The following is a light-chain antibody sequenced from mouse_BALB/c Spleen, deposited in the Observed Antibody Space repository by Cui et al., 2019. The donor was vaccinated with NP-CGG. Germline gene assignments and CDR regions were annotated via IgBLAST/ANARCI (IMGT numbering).Light chain of an antibody. CDR1: TGAVTTSNY. Sequence: AVLTEESALTTSPGETVTLTCRSRTGAVTTSNYANWVQERPDHLFTGLIGGTNNRAPVVPARFSGSLIGDKAALTITGAQTEDEAIYFCALWYSNHWLFGGGTKLTVL. CDR3: ALWYSNHWL. CDR2: GTN. J-gene: IGLJ1*01. V-gene: IGLV1*01.